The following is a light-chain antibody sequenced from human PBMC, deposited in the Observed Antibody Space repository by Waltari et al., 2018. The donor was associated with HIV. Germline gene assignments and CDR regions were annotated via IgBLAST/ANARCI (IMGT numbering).Light chain of an antibody. CDR1: SSYVATF. CDR3: SSYTSSSTWV. CDR2: DVN. J-gene: IGLJ3*02. Sequence: QSALTQPHSVSGSPGQSLPISCTGTSSYVATFVSWYQQHPGKAPKVIIYDVNKRPSGVPDRFSGSKSGNTAFLTISGLQAEDETDYYCSSYTSSSTWVFGGGTKLTVL. V-gene: IGLV2-11*01.